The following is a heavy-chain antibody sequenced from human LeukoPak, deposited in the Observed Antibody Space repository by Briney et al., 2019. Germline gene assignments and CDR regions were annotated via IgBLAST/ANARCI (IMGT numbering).Heavy chain of an antibody. CDR2: ISGNSDTT. J-gene: IGHJ4*02. Sequence: PGGSLRLSCAASGFTFSNYGMNWVRQAPGKGLEWVSVISGNSDTTYYVDSVKGRFTISRDNSKNTLYLQMNSLRVEDTAVYYCAKEGIKESPREFDYWGQGSLVTVSS. D-gene: IGHD1-26*01. V-gene: IGHV3-23*01. CDR3: AKEGIKESPREFDY. CDR1: GFTFSNYG.